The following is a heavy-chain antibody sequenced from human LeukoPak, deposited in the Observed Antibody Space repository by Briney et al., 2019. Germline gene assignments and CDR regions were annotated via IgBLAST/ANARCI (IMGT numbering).Heavy chain of an antibody. D-gene: IGHD3-22*01. CDR1: GGSISSYY. V-gene: IGHV4-4*07. Sequence: SETLSLTCTVSGGSISSYYWSWIRQPAGKGLEWIGRIYTSGSTNYNPSLKSRVTMSVDTSKNQFSLKLSSVTAADTAVYYCARDRHYYYDSSGRGFDYWGQGTLVTVSS. CDR2: IYTSGST. J-gene: IGHJ4*02. CDR3: ARDRHYYYDSSGRGFDY.